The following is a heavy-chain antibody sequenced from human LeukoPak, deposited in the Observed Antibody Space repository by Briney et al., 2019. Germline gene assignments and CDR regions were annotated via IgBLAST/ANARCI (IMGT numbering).Heavy chain of an antibody. CDR1: GFAVSSKY. CDR2: IYSDGST. J-gene: IGHJ4*02. CDR3: ARGPWDY. V-gene: IGHV3-53*05. Sequence: PGGSLRLSCAASGFAVSSKYVTWVRQAPGKGMEWVSVIYSDGSTFYADSVKGRFTISRDNAKNTLYLQMNSLRAEDTAVYYCARGPWDYWGQGTLVTVSS.